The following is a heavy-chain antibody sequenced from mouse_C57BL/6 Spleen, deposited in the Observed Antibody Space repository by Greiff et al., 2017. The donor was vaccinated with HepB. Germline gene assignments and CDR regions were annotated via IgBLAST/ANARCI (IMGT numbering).Heavy chain of an antibody. CDR2: IYPGDGDT. V-gene: IGHV1-82*01. CDR1: GYAFSSSW. CDR3: AVYGNYDY. D-gene: IGHD2-1*01. Sequence: QVQLQQSGPELVKPGASVKISCKASGYAFSSSWMNWVKQRPGKGLEWIGRIYPGDGDTNYNGKFTGKATLTADKSSSTAYIQLSSLTSEDSAVYICAVYGNYDYWGQGTTLTVSS. J-gene: IGHJ2*01.